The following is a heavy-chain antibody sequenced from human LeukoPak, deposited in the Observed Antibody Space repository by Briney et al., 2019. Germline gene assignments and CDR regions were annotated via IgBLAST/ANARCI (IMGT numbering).Heavy chain of an antibody. D-gene: IGHD3-16*01. CDR1: GGSFSGYY. J-gene: IGHJ6*03. CDR2: INHSGST. Sequence: PSETLSLTCAVYGGSFSGYYWSWIRQPPGKGLEWIGEINHSGSTNYNPSLKSRVTISVDTSKNQFSLKLSSVTAADTAVYYCARVGPAHYYYYMDVWGKGTTVTVSS. CDR3: ARVGPAHYYYYMDV. V-gene: IGHV4-34*01.